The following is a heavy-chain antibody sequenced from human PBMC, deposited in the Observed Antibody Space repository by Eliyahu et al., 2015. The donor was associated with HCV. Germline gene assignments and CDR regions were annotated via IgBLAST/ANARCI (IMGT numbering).Heavy chain of an antibody. CDR3: AKGFLGDFGSGRGFDY. CDR1: GFPFSSYA. CDR2: ISGSGNSA. Sequence: EVQLLESGGGLVQPGGSLRLSCATSGFPFSSYAMSWVRQAPGKGLEWVAHISGSGNSAYYADSVKGRFTISKDHSKSTLYLQMNSLGAEDTAVFYCAKGFLGDFGSGRGFDYWGQGTLVTVSS. D-gene: IGHD3-10*01. V-gene: IGHV3-23*01. J-gene: IGHJ4*02.